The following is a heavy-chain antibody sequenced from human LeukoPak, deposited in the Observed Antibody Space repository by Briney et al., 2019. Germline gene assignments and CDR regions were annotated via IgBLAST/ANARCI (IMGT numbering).Heavy chain of an antibody. V-gene: IGHV4-61*02. CDR1: GDSITSGSSY. Sequence: SQTLSLTCTVSGDSITSGSSYRSWIRQPAGKGLEWIGRIYTTGSTNYNPFLKSRVTISADTSKNQFSLKLTSVTAADTAVYYCARVTGSVAAFVWGQGTRVTVSS. D-gene: IGHD2-15*01. J-gene: IGHJ3*01. CDR2: IYTTGST. CDR3: ARVTGSVAAFV.